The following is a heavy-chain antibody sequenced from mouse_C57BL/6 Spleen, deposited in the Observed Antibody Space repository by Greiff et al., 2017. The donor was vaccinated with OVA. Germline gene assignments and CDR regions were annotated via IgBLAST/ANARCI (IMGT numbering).Heavy chain of an antibody. Sequence: EVKLMESGGGLVQPKGSLKLSCAASGFSFNTYAMNWVRQAPGKGLEWVGRIRSKSNNYATYYADSVKDRFTISRDDSESMLYLQMNNLKTEDTAMYYCVRQNYGSSYWFAYWGQGTLVTVSA. CDR2: IRSKSNNYAT. J-gene: IGHJ3*01. CDR3: VRQNYGSSYWFAY. CDR1: GFSFNTYA. D-gene: IGHD1-1*01. V-gene: IGHV10-1*01.